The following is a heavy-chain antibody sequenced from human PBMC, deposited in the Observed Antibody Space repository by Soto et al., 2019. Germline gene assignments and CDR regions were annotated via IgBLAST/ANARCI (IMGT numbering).Heavy chain of an antibody. CDR2: INPNSGGT. J-gene: IGHJ6*02. CDR1: GYTFTGYY. V-gene: IGHV1-2*04. Sequence: ASVKVSCKASGYTFTGYYMHWVRQAPGQGLEWMGWINPNSGGTNYAQKFQGWVTMTRDTSISTAYMELGRLRSDDTAVYYCARASGSYYYYGMDVWGQGTTVTVSS. CDR3: ARASGSYYYYGMDV. D-gene: IGHD1-26*01.